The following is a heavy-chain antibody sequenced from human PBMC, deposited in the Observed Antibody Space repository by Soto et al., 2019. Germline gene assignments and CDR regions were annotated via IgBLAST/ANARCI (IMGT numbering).Heavy chain of an antibody. CDR2: IYYSGST. V-gene: IGHV4-31*03. J-gene: IGHJ5*02. CDR1: GGSISSGGYY. CDR3: ARARGYYYDSSGYSHYNWFDP. D-gene: IGHD3-22*01. Sequence: LSLTCTVSGGSISSGGYYWSWNRQHPGKGLEWIGYIYYSGSTYYNPSLKSRVTISVDTSKNQFSLKLSSVTAADTAVYYCARARGYYYDSSGYSHYNWFDPWGQGTLVTVSS.